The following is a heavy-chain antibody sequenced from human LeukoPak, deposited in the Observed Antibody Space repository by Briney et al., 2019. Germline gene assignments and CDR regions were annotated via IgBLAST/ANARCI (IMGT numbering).Heavy chain of an antibody. CDR2: INSDGSST. V-gene: IGHV3-74*01. D-gene: IGHD3-22*01. J-gene: IGHJ4*02. Sequence: GALRLSCAASGFTFSSYWMHWVRQAPGKGLMWVSRINSDGSSTSYADSVKGRFTISGDNSKNTLYLQMNSLRAEDTAVYYCAKEAGSCYYPSPVDYWGQGTLVTVSS. CDR1: GFTFSSYW. CDR3: AKEAGSCYYPSPVDY.